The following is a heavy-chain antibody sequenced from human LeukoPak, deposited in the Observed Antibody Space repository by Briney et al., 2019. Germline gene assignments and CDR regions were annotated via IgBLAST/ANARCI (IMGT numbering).Heavy chain of an antibody. D-gene: IGHD1-26*01. CDR1: GFSFSSYG. CDR3: AQIYTAGATTIDY. Sequence: GGSLRLSCAASGFSFSSYGMHWVRQAPGKGLEWVAFIRYDGSNKYYADSGKGRFTISRDNSMNTLYLQMNSLRAEDTAVYYCAQIYTAGATTIDYWGQGTLVTVSS. V-gene: IGHV3-30*02. CDR2: IRYDGSNK. J-gene: IGHJ4*02.